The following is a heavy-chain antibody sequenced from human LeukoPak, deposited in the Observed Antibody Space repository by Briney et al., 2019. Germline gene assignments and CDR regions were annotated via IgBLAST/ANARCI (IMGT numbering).Heavy chain of an antibody. J-gene: IGHJ6*03. CDR3: AKGMGYASGSSYSYYYYMDV. CDR1: GYTFTSYG. Sequence: ASVKVSCKASGYTFTSYGISWVRQAPGQGLEWMGWISAYNGNTNYAQKLQGRVTMTRDTSTSTVYMELSSLRSEDTAVYYCAKGMGYASGSSYSYYYYMDVWGKGTTVTISS. D-gene: IGHD3-10*01. CDR2: ISAYNGNT. V-gene: IGHV1-18*01.